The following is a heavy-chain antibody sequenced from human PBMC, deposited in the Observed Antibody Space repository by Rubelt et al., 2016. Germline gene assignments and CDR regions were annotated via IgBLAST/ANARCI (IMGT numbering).Heavy chain of an antibody. Sequence: QVQLVQSGAEVKKPGASVKVSCKASGYTFTSYGISWVRQAPGQGLEWMGWISAYNGKTNYAQKLQGRVTMTTDTATRTAYVELRSLRSDDTAVYYCARGARRYSMDPRNAFDIWGQGTMVTVSS. D-gene: IGHD4-11*01. J-gene: IGHJ3*02. CDR3: ARGARRYSMDPRNAFDI. CDR1: GYTFTSYG. V-gene: IGHV1-18*01. CDR2: ISAYNGKT.